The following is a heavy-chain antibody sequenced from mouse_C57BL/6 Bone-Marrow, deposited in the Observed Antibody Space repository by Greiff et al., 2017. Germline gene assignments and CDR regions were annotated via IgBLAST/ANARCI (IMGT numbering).Heavy chain of an antibody. J-gene: IGHJ2*01. CDR1: GYTFTSYW. D-gene: IGHD1-1*01. V-gene: IGHV1-61*01. CDR3: ARSPLLRYYFDY. Sequence: VQLQQPGAELVRPGSSVKLSCKASGYTFTSYWMDWVKQRPGQGLEWIGNIYPSDSETHYNQKFKDKATLTVDKSSSTAYMQLSSLTSEDSAVYYCARSPLLRYYFDYWGQGTTLTVSS. CDR2: IYPSDSET.